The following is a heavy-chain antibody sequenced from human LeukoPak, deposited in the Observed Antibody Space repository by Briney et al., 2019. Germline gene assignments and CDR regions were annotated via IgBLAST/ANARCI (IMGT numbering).Heavy chain of an antibody. V-gene: IGHV3-30*02. CDR2: IRYDASYQ. CDR3: AKGGDRGNYYFDS. CDR1: GFSFTNYA. D-gene: IGHD3-10*01. Sequence: GGSLRLSCAASGFSFTNYAMHWVRQAPGKGLEWVAFIRYDASYQNYPDSVKGRFTISRDISKNTLYLQMNSLRAEDTAVYFFAKGGDRGNYYFDSWGQGTLVSVSS. J-gene: IGHJ4*02.